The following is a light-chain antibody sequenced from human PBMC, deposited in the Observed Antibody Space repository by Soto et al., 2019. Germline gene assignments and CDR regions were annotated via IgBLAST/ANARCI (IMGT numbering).Light chain of an antibody. CDR3: QQYGSSRWT. Sequence: EKGLPQSPGTLSLSPGERATLSCSASQSVSNNYLAWYQQKPGQAPRLLVYVASSRATGIPDRFSGSGSGTDFTLTISRLEPEDFAVYYCQQYGSSRWTFGQGTKVEIK. CDR2: VAS. CDR1: QSVSNNY. J-gene: IGKJ1*01. V-gene: IGKV3-20*01.